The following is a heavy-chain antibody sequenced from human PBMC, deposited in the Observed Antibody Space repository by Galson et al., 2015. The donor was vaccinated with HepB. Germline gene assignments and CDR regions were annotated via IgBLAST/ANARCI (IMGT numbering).Heavy chain of an antibody. J-gene: IGHJ6*02. D-gene: IGHD6-6*01. V-gene: IGHV1-18*04. CDR1: GYTFTSYG. CDR2: ISAYNGNT. CDR3: ARDSSSSYYYYYGMDV. Sequence: SVKVSCKASGYTFTSYGISWVRQAPGQGLEWMGWISAYNGNTNYAQKLQGRVTMTTDTSTSTAYMELRSLRSDDTTVYYCARDSSSSYYYYYGMDVWGQGTTVTVSS.